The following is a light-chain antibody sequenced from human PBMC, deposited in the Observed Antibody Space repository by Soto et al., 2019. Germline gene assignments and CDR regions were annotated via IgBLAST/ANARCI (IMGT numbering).Light chain of an antibody. J-gene: IGKJ5*01. V-gene: IGKV3-15*01. CDR1: QSVASN. Sequence: EIVLTQSPATLSLSPGERATLSWRASQSVASNLAWYQQKPGQAPRLLIYGTSTRATGVPARFSGSGSGTDFTLTISSLQAADFAVYHCQHYNNWPITFGQGTRLEIK. CDR3: QHYNNWPIT. CDR2: GTS.